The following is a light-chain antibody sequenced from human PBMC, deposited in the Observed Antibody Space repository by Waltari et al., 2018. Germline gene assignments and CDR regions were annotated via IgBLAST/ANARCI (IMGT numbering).Light chain of an antibody. CDR2: KAS. CDR1: QSISSR. V-gene: IGKV1-5*03. Sequence: DLPLTQALSTVAASVGARFTLTCRASQSISSRLAWYQQKTGKAPKLLIYKASTLERGVPSRFSGSVSGTEFTLTISSLQPDDFATYYCQQYNSYALLSFGGGTKVESK. J-gene: IGKJ4*01. CDR3: QQYNSYALLS.